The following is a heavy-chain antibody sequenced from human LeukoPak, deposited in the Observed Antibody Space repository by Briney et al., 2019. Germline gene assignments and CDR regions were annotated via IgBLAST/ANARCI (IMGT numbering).Heavy chain of an antibody. J-gene: IGHJ4*02. CDR2: IYYSGST. D-gene: IGHD6-19*01. CDR3: AGTRNSRWLVRHFDY. V-gene: IGHV4-31*03. CDR1: GVSISSGGYY. Sequence: SETLSLTCTVSGVSISSGGYYWSWIRQHPGKGLEWIGYIYYSGSTYYNPSLKSRVTISVDTSKNQFSLKLSSVTAADTAVYYCAGTRNSRWLVRHFDYWGQGTLVTVSS.